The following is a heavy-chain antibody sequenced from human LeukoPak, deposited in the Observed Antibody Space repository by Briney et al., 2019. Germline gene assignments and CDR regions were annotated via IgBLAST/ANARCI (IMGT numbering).Heavy chain of an antibody. CDR2: IRYDGSNK. Sequence: GGSLRLSCAASGFTFSSYGMHWVRQAPGKGLEWVAFIRYDGSNKYYADSVKGRFTISRDNSKNTLYLQMNSLRAEDTAVYYCAILLSGYQLYAFDIWGQGTMDTVSS. V-gene: IGHV3-30*02. CDR3: AILLSGYQLYAFDI. J-gene: IGHJ3*02. CDR1: GFTFSSYG. D-gene: IGHD5-12*01.